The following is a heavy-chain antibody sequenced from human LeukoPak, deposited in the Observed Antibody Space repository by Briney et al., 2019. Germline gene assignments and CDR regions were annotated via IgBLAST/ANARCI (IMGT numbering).Heavy chain of an antibody. D-gene: IGHD5-18*01. CDR3: ARVGIDVDTATHYFDY. CDR1: GYTFTSYY. V-gene: IGHV1-46*01. CDR2: INPSGGST. Sequence: ASVKVSCKASGYTFTSYYMHWVRQAPGQGLEWMGIINPSGGSTGYAQKFQGRVTMTRDTSTSTVYMELSSLRSEDTAVYCCARVGIDVDTATHYFDYWGQGTLVTVSS. J-gene: IGHJ4*02.